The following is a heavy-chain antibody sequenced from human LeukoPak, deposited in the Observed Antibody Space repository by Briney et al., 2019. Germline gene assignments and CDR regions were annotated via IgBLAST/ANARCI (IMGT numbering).Heavy chain of an antibody. CDR1: EFTFSNSW. Sequence: GGSLRLSCAASEFTFSNSWMSWVRQAPGKGLEWVANLKQDGSEKYYVDSVKGRFTISRDNAKNSLYLQMNSLRAEDTAMYYCVRDVAGRHCSGGSCPIYNWFDPWGQGTLVTVSS. V-gene: IGHV3-7*01. J-gene: IGHJ5*02. CDR2: LKQDGSEK. CDR3: VRDVAGRHCSGGSCPIYNWFDP. D-gene: IGHD2-15*01.